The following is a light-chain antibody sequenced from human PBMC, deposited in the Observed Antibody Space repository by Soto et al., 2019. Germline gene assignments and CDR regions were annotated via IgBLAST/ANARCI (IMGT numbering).Light chain of an antibody. Sequence: EIVLTQSPGTLYLSPGDRATLSCRASQNINDFLALAWYQQKPGQAPRLLIFHTYNRATGVPTRFSGSGSGTDFTLTISSLEPEDFAVYYCQQRTVWLSFGGGTKVEIK. CDR2: HTY. V-gene: IGKV3-11*01. J-gene: IGKJ4*01. CDR1: QNINDF. CDR3: QQRTVWLS.